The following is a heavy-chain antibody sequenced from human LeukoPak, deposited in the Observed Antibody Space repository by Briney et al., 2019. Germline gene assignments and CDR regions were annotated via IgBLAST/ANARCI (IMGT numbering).Heavy chain of an antibody. Sequence: GASVKVSCKASGYDFISYYMHWARRAPGQGLEWMGIINPTGGSATYAEKFQGRVTMTRDTSTSTVYMELSSLRSEDTAVLYCARAASCSSTNCYPDYWGQGTLVTVSS. J-gene: IGHJ4*02. CDR1: GYDFISYY. D-gene: IGHD2-2*01. CDR2: INPTGGSA. V-gene: IGHV1-46*01. CDR3: ARAASCSSTNCYPDY.